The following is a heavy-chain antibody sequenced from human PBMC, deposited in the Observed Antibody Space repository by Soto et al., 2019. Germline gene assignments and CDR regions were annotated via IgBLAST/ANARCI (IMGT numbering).Heavy chain of an antibody. CDR2: IYYSGST. V-gene: IGHV4-31*03. J-gene: IGHJ4*02. D-gene: IGHD4-17*01. CDR3: ARRYYGDPLYFDY. CDR1: GGSISSGGYY. Sequence: SETLSLTCTVSGGSISSGGYYWSWIRQHPGKGLEWIGYIYYSGSTYYNPSLKSRVTISVDTSKNQFSLKLSSVTAADTAVYYCARRYYGDPLYFDYWGQGTLVTVSS.